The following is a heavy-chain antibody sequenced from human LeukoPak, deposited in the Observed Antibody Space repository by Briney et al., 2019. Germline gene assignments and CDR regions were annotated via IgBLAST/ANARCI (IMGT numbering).Heavy chain of an antibody. CDR3: ARIRRPHWYLDL. D-gene: IGHD3-3*01. CDR2: IYYSGST. CDR1: GDSISSADYY. Sequence: PSQTPSLTCTVSGDSISSADYYWTWIRQPPGKGLELVGFIYYSGSTKYNPSLKSRVTISAATSKTQFSLRLSYATAADTAVYYCARIRRPHWYLDLWGRGTLVTVSS. J-gene: IGHJ2*01. V-gene: IGHV4-30-4*08.